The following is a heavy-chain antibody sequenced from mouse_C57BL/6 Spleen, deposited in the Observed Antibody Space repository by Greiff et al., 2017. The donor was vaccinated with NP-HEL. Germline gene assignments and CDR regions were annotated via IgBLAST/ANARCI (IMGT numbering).Heavy chain of an antibody. V-gene: IGHV1-80*01. CDR1: GYAFSSYW. CDR3: ARREAYYSPWVAY. Sequence: QVQLQQSGAELVKPGASVKISCKASGYAFSSYWMNWVKQRPGKGLEWIGQIYPGDGDTNYNGKFKGKATLTADKSSSTAYMQLSSLTSEDSAVYFCARREAYYSPWVAYWGQGTLVTVSA. D-gene: IGHD2-12*01. CDR2: IYPGDGDT. J-gene: IGHJ3*01.